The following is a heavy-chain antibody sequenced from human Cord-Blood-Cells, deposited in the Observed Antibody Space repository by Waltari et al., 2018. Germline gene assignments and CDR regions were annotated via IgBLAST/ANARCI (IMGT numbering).Heavy chain of an antibody. CDR3: ARSGYSSGWFDAFDI. CDR1: GGSISSYY. V-gene: IGHV4-4*07. D-gene: IGHD6-19*01. CDR2: IYTSGST. Sequence: TCTVSGGSISSYYWSWIRQPAGKGLEWIGRIYTSGSTNYNPSLKSRVTMSVDTSKNQFSLKLSSVTAADTAVYYCARSGYSSGWFDAFDIWGQGTMVTVSS. J-gene: IGHJ3*02.